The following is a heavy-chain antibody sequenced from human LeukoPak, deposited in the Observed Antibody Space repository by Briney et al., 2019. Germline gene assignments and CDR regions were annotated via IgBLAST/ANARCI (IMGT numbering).Heavy chain of an antibody. CDR3: AKGPLIAVAGTTWDY. Sequence: GSLRLSCAASGFTFSSCAMSWVRQAPGKRLEWVSAISGDGVNTYYADSVKGRFTISRDNSRNTLYLQMDSLRADDTAVYYCAKGPLIAVAGTTWDYWGQGTLVTVSS. J-gene: IGHJ4*01. D-gene: IGHD6-19*01. CDR2: ISGDGVNT. CDR1: GFTFSSCA. V-gene: IGHV3-23*01.